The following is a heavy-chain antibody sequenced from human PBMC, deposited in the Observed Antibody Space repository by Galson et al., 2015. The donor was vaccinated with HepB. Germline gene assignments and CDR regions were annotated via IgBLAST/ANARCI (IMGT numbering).Heavy chain of an antibody. V-gene: IGHV1-46*01. Sequence: SVKVSCKASGYTFTHYYIHWVRLAPGQGLEWMGIINSGGGSTTYAQKFQGRVTVTRDTSMSTVYMELSSLTSEDTAVYYCARASTSDNWFDPWGHGTLVTVSS. CDR1: GYTFTHYY. J-gene: IGHJ5*02. CDR3: ARASTSDNWFDP. CDR2: INSGGGST. D-gene: IGHD5/OR15-5a*01.